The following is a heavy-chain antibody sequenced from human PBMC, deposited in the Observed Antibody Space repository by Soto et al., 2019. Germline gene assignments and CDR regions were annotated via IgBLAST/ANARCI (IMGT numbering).Heavy chain of an antibody. Sequence: SETLSLTCAVYGGSFSGYYWSWIRQPPGKGLEWIGEINHSGSTNYNPSLKSRVTISVDTSKNQFSLKLSSVTAADTAVYYCARIFNDYYDSSGYYVDYYLMDVWGQGTTVTVSS. V-gene: IGHV4-34*01. CDR2: INHSGST. CDR1: GGSFSGYY. D-gene: IGHD3-22*01. CDR3: ARIFNDYYDSSGYYVDYYLMDV. J-gene: IGHJ6*02.